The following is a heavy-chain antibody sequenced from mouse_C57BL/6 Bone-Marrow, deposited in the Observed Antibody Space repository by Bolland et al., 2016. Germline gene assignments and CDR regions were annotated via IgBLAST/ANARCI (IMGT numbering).Heavy chain of an antibody. CDR2: GGST. V-gene: IGHV5-2*01. J-gene: IGHJ2*01. Sequence: GGSTYYPDTMERRFIISRDNTKKTLYLQMSSLRSEDTALYYCARKGYVSYYFDYWGQGTT. D-gene: IGHD2-2*01. CDR3: ARKGYVSYYFDY.